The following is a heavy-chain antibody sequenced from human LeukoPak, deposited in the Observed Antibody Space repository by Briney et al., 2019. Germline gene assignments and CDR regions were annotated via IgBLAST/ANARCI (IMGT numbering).Heavy chain of an antibody. V-gene: IGHV3-11*04. D-gene: IGHD3-10*01. J-gene: IGHJ5*02. CDR3: ARDGDPITMVRGVINSWFDP. CDR2: ISSSGSTI. Sequence: GGSLRLSCAASGFTFSDYYMSWIRQAPGKGLEWVSYISSSGSTIYYADSVKGRFTISRDNAKNSLYLQMNSLRAEDTAVYYCARDGDPITMVRGVINSWFDPWGQGTLVTVSS. CDR1: GFTFSDYY.